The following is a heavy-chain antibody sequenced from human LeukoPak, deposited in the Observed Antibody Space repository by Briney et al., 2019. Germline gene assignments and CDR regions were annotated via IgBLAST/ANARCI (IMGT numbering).Heavy chain of an antibody. Sequence: SETLSLTCAVYGGSFSGYYWSWIRQPPGKGLEWIGEINHSGSTNYNPSLKSRVTISVDTSKNQFSLKLSSVTAADTAVYYCARGEASWSGYYHRGYYYYGMDVWGQGTTVTVSS. J-gene: IGHJ6*02. CDR2: INHSGST. CDR3: ARGEASWSGYYHRGYYYYGMDV. D-gene: IGHD3-3*01. V-gene: IGHV4-34*01. CDR1: GGSFSGYY.